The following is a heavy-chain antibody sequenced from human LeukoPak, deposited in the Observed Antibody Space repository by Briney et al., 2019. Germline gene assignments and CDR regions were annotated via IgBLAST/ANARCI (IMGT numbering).Heavy chain of an antibody. CDR2: ISDHGKSR. V-gene: IGHV3-48*03. Sequence: GGSLRLSCAASGFTFSNYEMNWVRQTPGKGLEWVSYISDHGKSRNYVDSVKGRFTISRDNAKNSLYLQMNSLRVEDTAVYYCAREMVYGGGYWGQGTLVTVSS. CDR1: GFTFSNYE. CDR3: AREMVYGGGY. D-gene: IGHD2-8*01. J-gene: IGHJ4*02.